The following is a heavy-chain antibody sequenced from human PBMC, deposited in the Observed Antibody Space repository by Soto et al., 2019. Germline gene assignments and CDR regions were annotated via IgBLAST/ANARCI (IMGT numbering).Heavy chain of an antibody. D-gene: IGHD6-19*01. J-gene: IGHJ4*02. CDR1: GYTFTNYF. CDR2: INPSGGST. Sequence: QVQLVQSGAEVKKPGASVKVSCKASGYTFTNYFMHWVRQAPGQGLEWMGIINPSGGSTTYAQKFQGRVTMTRDTSTSTVYMDLSSLRSEDTAVYYCARGFRSGWPFGYWGQGTQVNVSS. CDR3: ARGFRSGWPFGY. V-gene: IGHV1-46*01.